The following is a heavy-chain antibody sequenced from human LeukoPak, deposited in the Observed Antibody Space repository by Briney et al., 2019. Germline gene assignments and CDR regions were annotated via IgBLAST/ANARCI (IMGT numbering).Heavy chain of an antibody. CDR1: GYTFINYG. CDR3: ARDWIFGVVITADY. CDR2: ISAYNGNT. Sequence: ASVKVSCKASGYTFINYGISWVRQAPGQGLEWMGWISAYNGNTNYAQNFQGRVTMTTDTSTRTAYMELRSLRSDDTAMYYCARDWIFGVVITADYWGQGTLVTVSS. D-gene: IGHD3-3*01. J-gene: IGHJ4*02. V-gene: IGHV1-18*01.